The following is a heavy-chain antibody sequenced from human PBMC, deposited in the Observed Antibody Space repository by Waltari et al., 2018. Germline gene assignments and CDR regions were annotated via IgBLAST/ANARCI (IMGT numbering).Heavy chain of an antibody. CDR2: TWSDGSEK. Sequence: QVRLVESGVGVGQPGRTLRLTCSASGSPPRSYGVHWVRLGPGKGLGWVEATWSDGSEKNDADSVKGQFTISRDNSKNTLYLQMNSLRVEDTAVYYCVGGSGYIPLFDYWGQGTLVTVSS. CDR3: VGGSGYIPLFDY. CDR1: GSPPRSYG. J-gene: IGHJ4*02. D-gene: IGHD5-18*01. V-gene: IGHV3-33*01.